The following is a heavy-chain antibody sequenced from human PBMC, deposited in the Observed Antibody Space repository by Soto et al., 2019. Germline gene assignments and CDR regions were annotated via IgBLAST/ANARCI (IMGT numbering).Heavy chain of an antibody. V-gene: IGHV4-59*01. Sequence: LETLSLTCTVSGGSISSYYWSWIRQPPGKGLEWIGYIYYSGSTNYNPSLKSRVTISVDTSKNQFSLKLSSVTAADTAVYYCARGSNTAYYYDSSGYLPDYWGQGTLVTVSS. CDR3: ARGSNTAYYYDSSGYLPDY. D-gene: IGHD3-22*01. CDR1: GGSISSYY. J-gene: IGHJ4*02. CDR2: IYYSGST.